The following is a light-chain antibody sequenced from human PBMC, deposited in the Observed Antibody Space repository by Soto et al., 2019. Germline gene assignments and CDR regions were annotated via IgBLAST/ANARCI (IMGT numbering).Light chain of an antibody. V-gene: IGKV1D-16*01. CDR1: QDINSW. CDR2: AAS. CDR3: QQYNIYPLT. J-gene: IGKJ4*01. Sequence: DVQMTQSLSSLSASVGDRVTITCRASQDINSWLAWYQQKPGNAPKSLIYAASSLQTGVPSRFSGSASGTDFTLTISNLQPEDSATYYCQQYNIYPLTFGGGTKVEIK.